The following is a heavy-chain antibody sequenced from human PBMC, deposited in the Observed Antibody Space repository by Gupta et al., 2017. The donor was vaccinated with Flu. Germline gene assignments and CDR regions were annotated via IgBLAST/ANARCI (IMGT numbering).Heavy chain of an antibody. V-gene: IGHV3-73*02. CDR2: IRSKANSYAT. CDR1: GFTFSGTA. D-gene: IGHD2-21*02. CDR3: SRLNEAVVTATEY. J-gene: IGHJ4*02. Sequence: EVQLVESGGGLVQPGGSLKLSCAASGFTFSGTAVHWVRQASGKGLEWVGRIRSKANSYATVYAEAVKGRFTISRDDSKNTAYLQMNSLKTEDTAVYYCSRLNEAVVTATEYWGQGTLVTVSS.